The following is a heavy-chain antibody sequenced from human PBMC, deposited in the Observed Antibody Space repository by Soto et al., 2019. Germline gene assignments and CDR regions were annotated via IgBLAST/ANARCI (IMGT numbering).Heavy chain of an antibody. V-gene: IGHV3-23*01. CDR2: ISGSGIST. J-gene: IGHJ2*01. CDR3: AKEPVGPDWYFDL. CDR1: GFTFRSYA. Sequence: DVQLLESGGGLVQPGGSLRLSCAASGFTFRSYAMSWVRQAPGKVLEWVSGISGSGISTHYADSVKGRFTVSRDNSKNTLYLQMNSLRAEDTAVYHCAKEPVGPDWYFDLWGRGTLVTVSS.